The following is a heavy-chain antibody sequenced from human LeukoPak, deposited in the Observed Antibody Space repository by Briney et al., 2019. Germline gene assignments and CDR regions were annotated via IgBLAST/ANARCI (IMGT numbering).Heavy chain of an antibody. V-gene: IGHV3-66*01. D-gene: IGHD6-13*01. CDR2: IYSGGRT. Sequence: GGSLRLSCAASGFTVSRNYMSWVRQAPGKGLEWVSVIYSGGRTYYADSVKGRFTISRDNSKNTLYLQMNRLRAGDTAVYYCARAGPSSSWHQFDYWGQGTLVTVSS. CDR3: ARAGPSSSWHQFDY. J-gene: IGHJ4*02. CDR1: GFTVSRNY.